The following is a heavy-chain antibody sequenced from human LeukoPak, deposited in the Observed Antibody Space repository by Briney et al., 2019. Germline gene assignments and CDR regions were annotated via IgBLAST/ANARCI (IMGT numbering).Heavy chain of an antibody. CDR2: MYYSGST. Sequence: SETLSLTCTVSGDSITGSSYYWGWLRQPPGKGLEWIGLMYYSGSTYSNPSLKSRVTISADTSKNQFSLKLSSVTAADTAVYYCARAYCGGDCHVHTYYFDYWGQGTLVTVSS. CDR1: GDSITGSSYY. V-gene: IGHV4-39*07. D-gene: IGHD2-21*02. CDR3: ARAYCGGDCHVHTYYFDY. J-gene: IGHJ4*02.